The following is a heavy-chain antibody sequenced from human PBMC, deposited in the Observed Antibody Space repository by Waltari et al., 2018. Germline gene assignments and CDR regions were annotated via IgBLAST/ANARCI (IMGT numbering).Heavy chain of an antibody. CDR3: ARLYNTGWYGFDY. D-gene: IGHD6-19*01. CDR1: GFTFSTYW. J-gene: IGHJ4*02. V-gene: IGHV3-7*01. Sequence: EVQLVESGGGLVQPGGSLRLSCAASGFTFSTYWMSWVCQAPGKGREWVANIKEDGREKYSVDSVKGRCTISRDNAKNSLSLQMNSLRAEDTAVYFCARLYNTGWYGFDYWGQGTLVTVSS. CDR2: IKEDGREK.